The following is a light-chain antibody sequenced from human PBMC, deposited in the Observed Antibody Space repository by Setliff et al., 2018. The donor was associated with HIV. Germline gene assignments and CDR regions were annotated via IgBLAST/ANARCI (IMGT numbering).Light chain of an antibody. CDR2: DVS. V-gene: IGLV2-11*01. CDR1: SSDVGDYDY. J-gene: IGLJ1*01. CDR3: CSFTGRYTSKYV. Sequence: QSALAQPASVSGSPGQSITISCTGSSSDVGDYDYVSWYQQHPGKAPKLIIFDVSKRPSGVPDRFSGSKSGNTASLTISGLQDEDEADYYCCSFTGRYTSKYVFGTGTKVTVL.